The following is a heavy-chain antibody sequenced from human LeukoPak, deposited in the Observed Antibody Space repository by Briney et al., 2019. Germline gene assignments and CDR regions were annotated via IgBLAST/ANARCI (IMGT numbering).Heavy chain of an antibody. CDR1: GKTFSDLS. V-gene: IGHV1-24*01. CDR3: VTGFTTMAVDYFDY. J-gene: IGHJ4*02. CDR2: SDPEDGER. D-gene: IGHD5-18*01. Sequence: ASVKVSCKVSGKTFSDLSIHWLRQPPGKGLEWLGGSDPEDGERIYAQMFQGRVTMTEDTSIDTAYLELSSLRSEDTAVYYCVTGFTTMAVDYFDYWGQRTLVTVSP.